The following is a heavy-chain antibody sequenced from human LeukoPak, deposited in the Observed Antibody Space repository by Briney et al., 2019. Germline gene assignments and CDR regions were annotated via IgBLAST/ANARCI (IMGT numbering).Heavy chain of an antibody. CDR1: GFTFDEYG. J-gene: IGHJ3*02. Sequence: GGSLRLSCAASGFTFDEYGMHWVRQAPGKGLEWVSGITWNSGSIGYADSVKGRFTISRDNAKNSLYLQVNSLRAEDTALYYCAKSTTGTSDFDMWGQGTMVTVSS. D-gene: IGHD1-1*01. CDR2: ITWNSGSI. CDR3: AKSTTGTSDFDM. V-gene: IGHV3-9*01.